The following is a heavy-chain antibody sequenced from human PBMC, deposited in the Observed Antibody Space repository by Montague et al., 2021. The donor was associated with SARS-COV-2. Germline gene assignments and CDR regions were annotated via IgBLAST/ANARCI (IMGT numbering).Heavy chain of an antibody. D-gene: IGHD2-2*01. J-gene: IGHJ4*02. CDR3: ARDPRLSLSCSFDY. V-gene: IGHV6-1*01. Sequence: DYAVSVKSRMTISPDTSKNQFFLQLSSVTPEDRAVYYCARDPRLSLSCSFDYWGQGTLVTVSS.